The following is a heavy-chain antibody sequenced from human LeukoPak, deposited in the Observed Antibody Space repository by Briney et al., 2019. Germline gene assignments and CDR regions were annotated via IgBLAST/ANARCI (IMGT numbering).Heavy chain of an antibody. V-gene: IGHV1-18*01. CDR1: GYTFTSYG. CDR3: AREVYCSSTSCAYYFDY. CDR2: ISADNGNT. Sequence: GASVKVSCKASGYTFTSYGFSWVRQAPGQGLEWMGWISADNGNTNYAQKLQGRVTMTTDTSTSTAHMELRSLRSDDTAVYYCAREVYCSSTSCAYYFDYWGQGTLVTVSS. J-gene: IGHJ4*02. D-gene: IGHD2-2*01.